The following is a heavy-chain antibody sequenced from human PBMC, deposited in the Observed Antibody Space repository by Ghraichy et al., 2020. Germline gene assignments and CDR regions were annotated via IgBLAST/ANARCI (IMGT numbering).Heavy chain of an antibody. D-gene: IGHD2-2*01. V-gene: IGHV4-34*01. CDR2: INHSGST. Sequence: SETLSLTCAVYGGSFSGYYWSWIRQPPGKGLEWIGEINHSGSTNYNPSLKSRVTISVDTSKNQFSLKLSSVTAADTAVYYCARKRVPAAIYAFDIWGQGTMVTDSS. J-gene: IGHJ3*02. CDR3: ARKRVPAAIYAFDI. CDR1: GGSFSGYY.